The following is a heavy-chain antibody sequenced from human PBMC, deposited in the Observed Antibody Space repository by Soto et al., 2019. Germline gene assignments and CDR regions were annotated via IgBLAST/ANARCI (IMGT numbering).Heavy chain of an antibody. CDR3: ARCGDYLGWFDP. J-gene: IGHJ5*02. CDR2: IYYSGST. Sequence: SETLSLTCTVSGGSISIYYWSWIRQPPGKGLEWIGYIYYSGSTNYNPSLKSRVTISVDTSKNQFSLKLSSVTAADTAVYYCARCGDYLGWFDPWGQGTLVTVSS. CDR1: GGSISIYY. D-gene: IGHD4-17*01. V-gene: IGHV4-59*01.